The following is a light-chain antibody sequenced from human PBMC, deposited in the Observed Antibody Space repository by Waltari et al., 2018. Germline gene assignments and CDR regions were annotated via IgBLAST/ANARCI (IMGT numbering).Light chain of an antibody. CDR3: CSYGGSYTWV. Sequence: QSALTQPASVSGSPGQAINISCTGTNSDVGAYNLVSWYQQYPGRAPRLMIYEARNRPSGVSKRCAASKSGNTASLTISGLQADDEADYYCCSYGGSYTWVFGGGTKVTVL. CDR2: EAR. V-gene: IGLV2-23*01. CDR1: NSDVGAYNL. J-gene: IGLJ3*02.